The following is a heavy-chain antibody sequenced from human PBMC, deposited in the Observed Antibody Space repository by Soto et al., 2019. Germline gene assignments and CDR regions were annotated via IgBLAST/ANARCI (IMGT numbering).Heavy chain of an antibody. CDR3: ARGAQQVVPLSYYHALDV. D-gene: IGHD6-13*01. V-gene: IGHV1-2*04. CDR1: GYTFTDYY. Sequence: QVQLVQSGAEVKKPGASVKVSCKASGYTFTDYYLHWVRQAPGQGLEWMGWINPQSGGTNYAQKFQDWVTMTRDTSTSTAYMELRRLRSDDTAVFFCARGAQQVVPLSYYHALDVWCQGTTVTASS. J-gene: IGHJ6*02. CDR2: INPQSGGT.